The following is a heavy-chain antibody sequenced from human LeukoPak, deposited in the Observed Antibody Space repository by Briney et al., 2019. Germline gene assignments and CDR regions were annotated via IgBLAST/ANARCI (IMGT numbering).Heavy chain of an antibody. D-gene: IGHD5-12*01. V-gene: IGHV3-30-3*01. Sequence: GRSLRLSCAASGCTFSTYAMHWVRQAPGKGLEWVAVILYDGSNEDYTDSVRGRFTISRDNPKNTLWLQMNSLTADDTAVYYCARGEFSGLDYWGQGTLVTVSS. J-gene: IGHJ4*02. CDR1: GCTFSTYA. CDR2: ILYDGSNE. CDR3: ARGEFSGLDY.